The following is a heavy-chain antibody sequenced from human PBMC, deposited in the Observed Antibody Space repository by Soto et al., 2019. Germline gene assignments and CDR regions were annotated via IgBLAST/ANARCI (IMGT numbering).Heavy chain of an antibody. Sequence: GGSLRLSCAASGFTFSSYAMSWVRQAPGKGLEWVSAISGSGGSTYYADSVKGRFTISRDNSKNTLYLQMNSLRAEDTAVYYCAKDKSSGSYYVSDLTHWGQGTLVTVSS. V-gene: IGHV3-23*01. CDR2: ISGSGGST. D-gene: IGHD1-26*01. J-gene: IGHJ4*02. CDR1: GFTFSSYA. CDR3: AKDKSSGSYYVSDLTH.